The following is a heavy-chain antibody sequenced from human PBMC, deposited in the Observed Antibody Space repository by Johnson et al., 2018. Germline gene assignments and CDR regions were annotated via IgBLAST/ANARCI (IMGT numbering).Heavy chain of an antibody. CDR2: INSDGNST. CDR3: ARDRAITDLPDAFDV. J-gene: IGHJ3*01. CDR1: GFSFSSYW. V-gene: IGHV3-74*01. D-gene: IGHD1-14*01. Sequence: VQLQESGGGLVQAGGSLRLSCAASGFSFSSYWIHWVRQAPGKGLVWVSRINSDGNSTNYVDSVKGRFTISRDNAKNTLYLQMNSLRAEDTAVYYCARDRAITDLPDAFDVWGRGTMVAVSS.